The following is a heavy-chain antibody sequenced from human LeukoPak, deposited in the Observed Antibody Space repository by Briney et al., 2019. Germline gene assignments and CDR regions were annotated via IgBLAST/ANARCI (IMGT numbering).Heavy chain of an antibody. V-gene: IGHV4-38-2*02. CDR2: VYHSGRT. Sequence: PSETLSLTCTVSGYSISSGYYWGWIRQPPGKGLEWIGNVYHSGRTYDNPSLKSRVTISVDTSKNQFSLKLSSVTAADTAVYYCARLGGSSGFDYWGQGTLVTVSS. D-gene: IGHD3-22*01. CDR3: ARLGGSSGFDY. CDR1: GYSISSGYY. J-gene: IGHJ4*02.